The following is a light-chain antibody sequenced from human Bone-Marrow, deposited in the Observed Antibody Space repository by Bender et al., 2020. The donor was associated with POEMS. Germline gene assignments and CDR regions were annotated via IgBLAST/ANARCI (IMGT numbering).Light chain of an antibody. CDR1: VLTNQY. CDR2: EDT. J-gene: IGLJ2*01. CDR3: QAWDSGVV. Sequence: SYELTQPPSVSVSPGQTARITCSGNVLTNQYGYWYQQKPGQAPVLVIYEDTERRSGIPERVSGSRSETTVTLTISGVQAEDEADYYCQAWDSGVVFGGGTKLTVL. V-gene: IGLV3-25*03.